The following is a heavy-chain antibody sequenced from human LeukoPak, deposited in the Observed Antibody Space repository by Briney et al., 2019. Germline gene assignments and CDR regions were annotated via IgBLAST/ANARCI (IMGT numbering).Heavy chain of an antibody. CDR1: LYTFTPYD. J-gene: IGHJ4*02. CDR2: MNPYSGNT. CDR3: ARGLLGYSRGWAAGGY. Sequence: SLKVSCTPSLYTFTPYDINWVRQATGQELEWMGWMNPYSGNTGYAQRFQGRITLTRDTSINTAYMELSSLRSEDTAVYYCARGLLGYSRGWAAGGYWGEGTLVTVSS. V-gene: IGHV1-8*01. D-gene: IGHD6-19*01.